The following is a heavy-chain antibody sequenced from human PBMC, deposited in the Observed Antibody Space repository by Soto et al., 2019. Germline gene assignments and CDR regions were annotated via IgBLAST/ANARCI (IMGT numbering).Heavy chain of an antibody. Sequence: GGSLRLSCAASGFTSDDHGMHWVRQAPGKGLEWVSGLIWNSGNTGYADSVKGRFTISRDNAKKSLYLQMNSLRAEDTAFYYCVKDVEPGGAAYWGQGTLVTVSS. V-gene: IGHV3-9*02. D-gene: IGHD3-16*01. CDR3: VKDVEPGGAAY. CDR2: LIWNSGNT. J-gene: IGHJ4*02. CDR1: GFTSDDHG.